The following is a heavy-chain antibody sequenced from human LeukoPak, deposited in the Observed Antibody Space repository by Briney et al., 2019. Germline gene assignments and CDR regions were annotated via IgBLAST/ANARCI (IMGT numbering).Heavy chain of an antibody. D-gene: IGHD3-10*01. J-gene: IGHJ4*02. CDR2: MSYDGRNK. CDR1: GFTFSSYW. Sequence: GGSLRLSCAASGFTFSSYWMSWVRQAPGKGLEWVAVMSYDGRNKYYADSVMGRFTISRDSSSNTLYLQMSSLRLEDTAVYYCARDGDTAVRGVNFDYWGQGALVTVSS. CDR3: ARDGDTAVRGVNFDY. V-gene: IGHV3-30*03.